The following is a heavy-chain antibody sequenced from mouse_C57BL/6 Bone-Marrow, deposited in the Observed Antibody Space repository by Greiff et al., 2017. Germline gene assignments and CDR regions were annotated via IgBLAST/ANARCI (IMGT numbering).Heavy chain of an antibody. V-gene: IGHV5-15*04. Sequence: LFHPLFSLKLSCAASGFTFSDYGMAWVRQAPRKGPEWVAFISNLAYSIYYADTVTGRFTISRDNAKNTLYLEMSSLRSEDTAMYYCARRGVYDSFHYYAMDYWGQGTSVTVSS. D-gene: IGHD2-3*01. J-gene: IGHJ4*01. CDR3: ARRGVYDSFHYYAMDY. CDR2: ISNLAYSI. CDR1: GFTFSDYG.